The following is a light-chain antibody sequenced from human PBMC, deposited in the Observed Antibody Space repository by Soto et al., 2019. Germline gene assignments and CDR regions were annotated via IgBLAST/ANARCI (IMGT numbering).Light chain of an antibody. CDR3: QQHNNWSRT. Sequence: EVVMTQSPASLCVSPGDTATLSCRATQSVDSNLAWYHQKPGQAPRLLISVASTRATAIPARFSGSGSGTEFTLTISSLQSEDFALYYCQQHNNWSRTFGQGTKADI. J-gene: IGKJ1*01. CDR1: QSVDSN. V-gene: IGKV3-15*01. CDR2: VAS.